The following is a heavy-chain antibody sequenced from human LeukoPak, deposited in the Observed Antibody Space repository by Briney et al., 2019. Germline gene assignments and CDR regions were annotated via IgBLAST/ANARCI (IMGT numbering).Heavy chain of an antibody. Sequence: GGSLQISCKGSGYSFTSYCIVWVRQMPGKGLEGMGIIYPGDSDTRYSPSFQGQVTISADKSISTAYLQWSSLKASATAMYYCARLVGATFTFDYWGQGTLVTVSS. D-gene: IGHD1-26*01. CDR3: ARLVGATFTFDY. V-gene: IGHV5-51*01. CDR1: GYSFTSYC. CDR2: IYPGDSDT. J-gene: IGHJ4*02.